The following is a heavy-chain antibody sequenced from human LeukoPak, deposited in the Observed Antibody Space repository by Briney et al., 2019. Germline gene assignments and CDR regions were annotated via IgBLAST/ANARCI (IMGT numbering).Heavy chain of an antibody. CDR2: ISSSSSYI. V-gene: IGHV3-21*01. Sequence: GGSLRLSCAASGFTFNTFAMTWVRQAPRKGLEWVSSISSSSSYIYYADSVKGRFTISRDNAKNSLYLQMNSLRAEDTAVYYCARRGSGYTEPIDYWGQGTLVTVSS. CDR3: ARRGSGYTEPIDY. J-gene: IGHJ4*02. D-gene: IGHD5-12*01. CDR1: GFTFNTFA.